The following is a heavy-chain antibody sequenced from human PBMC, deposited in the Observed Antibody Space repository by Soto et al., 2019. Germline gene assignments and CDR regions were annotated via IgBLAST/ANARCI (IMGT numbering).Heavy chain of an antibody. CDR1: GFTFSSYG. D-gene: IGHD2-2*01. Sequence: QVQLVESGGGVVQPGRSLRLSCAASGFTFSSYGMHWVRQAPGKGLEWVAVISYDGSNKYYADSVKGRFTISRDNSKNTLYLQMNSLRAEDTAVYYCAKIARRYCSSTSCYELDYWGQGTLVTVSS. CDR3: AKIARRYCSSTSCYELDY. CDR2: ISYDGSNK. J-gene: IGHJ4*02. V-gene: IGHV3-30*18.